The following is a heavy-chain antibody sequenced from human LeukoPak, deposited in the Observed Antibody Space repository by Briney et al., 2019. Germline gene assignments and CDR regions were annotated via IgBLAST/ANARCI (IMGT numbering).Heavy chain of an antibody. CDR3: ATHERLYYGSGSYSDY. CDR1: GYALTELS. Sequence: ASVKVSCNVSGYALTELSMHWVRQPPAKGLERMGGFDPEDGETIYAQKFQGRVTMTEDTSTDTAYMELSSLRSEDTAVYYCATHERLYYGSGSYSDYWGQGTLVTVSS. D-gene: IGHD3-10*01. CDR2: FDPEDGET. J-gene: IGHJ4*02. V-gene: IGHV1-24*01.